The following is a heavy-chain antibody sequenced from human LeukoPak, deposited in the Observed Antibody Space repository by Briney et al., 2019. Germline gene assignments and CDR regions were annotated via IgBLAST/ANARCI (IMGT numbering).Heavy chain of an antibody. Sequence: GGSLRLSCAASGFTFSRYTIHWVRQTTGRGLEWVSSISGTRNFIFYAVSLKGRFTISRDNADNSVYLQMDTLRAEDTAVYYCARVINGYIDYWGQGTLVTVSS. J-gene: IGHJ4*02. CDR1: GFTFSRYT. D-gene: IGHD2-8*01. V-gene: IGHV3-21*06. CDR3: ARVINGYIDY. CDR2: ISGTRNFI.